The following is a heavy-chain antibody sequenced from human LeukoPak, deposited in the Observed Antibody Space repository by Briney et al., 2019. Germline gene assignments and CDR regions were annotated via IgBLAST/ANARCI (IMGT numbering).Heavy chain of an antibody. D-gene: IGHD3-22*01. Sequence: GGSLRLSCATSGFTFSSHALHWVRQAPGKGLEWVAVISYDGSNKYYADSVKGRFTISRDNAKNSLYLQMNSLRAEDTAVYYCAREFGEHYYDSSGYDYWGQGTLVTVSS. CDR3: AREFGEHYYDSSGYDY. J-gene: IGHJ4*02. V-gene: IGHV3-30*04. CDR1: GFTFSSHA. CDR2: ISYDGSNK.